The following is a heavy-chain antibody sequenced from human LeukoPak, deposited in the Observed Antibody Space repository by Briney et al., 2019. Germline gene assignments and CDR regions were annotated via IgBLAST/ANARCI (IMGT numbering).Heavy chain of an antibody. D-gene: IGHD5-18*01. CDR1: GITVSSNY. V-gene: IGHV3-66*04. Sequence: GGSLRLSCAASGITVSSNYMSWVRQAPGKGLEWISTIYSGGSTYYADSVKGRFTISRDNSKNTVFLQMNSLRAEDTAVYYCATQWIQLGTSEGDYWGQGTLVTVSS. J-gene: IGHJ4*02. CDR3: ATQWIQLGTSEGDY. CDR2: IYSGGST.